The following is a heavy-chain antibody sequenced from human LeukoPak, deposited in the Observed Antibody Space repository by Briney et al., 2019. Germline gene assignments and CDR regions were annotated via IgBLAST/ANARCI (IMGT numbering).Heavy chain of an antibody. CDR3: ARGVVDRVWPSIQIDY. Sequence: PGGSLRLSCVASGFTFSSHAMSWVRQAPGMGPEWVSAITFSGSSTNYADSVKGRFTISRDNSKNTLYLQMNSLRAEDTAVYYCARGVVDRVWPSIQIDYWGQGTLVTVSS. V-gene: IGHV3-23*01. CDR2: ITFSGSST. J-gene: IGHJ4*02. D-gene: IGHD2-21*01. CDR1: GFTFSSHA.